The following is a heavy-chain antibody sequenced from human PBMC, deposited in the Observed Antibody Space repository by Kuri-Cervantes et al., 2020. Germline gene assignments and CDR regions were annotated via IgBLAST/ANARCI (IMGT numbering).Heavy chain of an antibody. CDR1: GGSVSSGSYY. D-gene: IGHD1-26*01. CDR3: ARGRGYSGSPRPIWFDP. Sequence: SETLSLTCTVSGGSVSSGSYYWSWIRQPPGKGLEWIGYIYYSGSTNYNPSLESRVTISVDTSKNQFSLKLSSVTAADTAVYYCARGRGYSGSPRPIWFDPWGQGTLVTVSS. CDR2: IYYSGST. V-gene: IGHV4-61*01. J-gene: IGHJ5*02.